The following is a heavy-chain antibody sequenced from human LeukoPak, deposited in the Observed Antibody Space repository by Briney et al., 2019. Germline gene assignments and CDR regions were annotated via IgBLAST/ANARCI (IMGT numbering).Heavy chain of an antibody. CDR3: ARGCGYSGYDCGY. Sequence: GGSMRLSSAASGFTFSSYTMNWDRQAPGKGLEWVSSISSSSSYIYYADSVKGRFTISRDNAKNSLYLQMNSLRAEDTAVYYCARGCGYSGYDCGYWGQGTLVTVSS. V-gene: IGHV3-21*01. CDR1: GFTFSSYT. D-gene: IGHD5-12*01. J-gene: IGHJ4*02. CDR2: ISSSSSYI.